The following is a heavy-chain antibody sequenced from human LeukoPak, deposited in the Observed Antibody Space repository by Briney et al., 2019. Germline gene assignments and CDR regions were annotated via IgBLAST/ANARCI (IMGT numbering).Heavy chain of an antibody. CDR1: GFTFSSYA. D-gene: IGHD3-10*01. CDR2: IRGSGGST. J-gene: IGHJ4*02. CDR3: AKLLLWFGELSYFDY. V-gene: IGHV3-23*01. Sequence: HPGGSLRLSCAASGFTFSSYAMSWVRQAPGKGLEWVSAIRGSGGSTYYADSVKGRFTISRDNSKNTLYLQMNSLRAEDTAVHYCAKLLLWFGELSYFDYWGQGTLVTVSS.